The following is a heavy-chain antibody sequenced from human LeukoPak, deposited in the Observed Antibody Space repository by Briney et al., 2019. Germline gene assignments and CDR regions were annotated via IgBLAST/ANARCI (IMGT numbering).Heavy chain of an antibody. Sequence: GGSLRLSCAASGFTFSNYWMSWVRQAPGKGLEWVANINQAGSEEYYVDSVEGRFTISRDNAKNSLYLQLNSLRAEDTAVYYCAIASGGRGGPDYWGQGTLVTVSS. J-gene: IGHJ4*02. CDR2: INQAGSEE. CDR3: AIASGGRGGPDY. D-gene: IGHD2-21*01. V-gene: IGHV3-7*03. CDR1: GFTFSNYW.